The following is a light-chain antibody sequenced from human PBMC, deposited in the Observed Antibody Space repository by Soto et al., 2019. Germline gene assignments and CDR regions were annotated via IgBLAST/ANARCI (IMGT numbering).Light chain of an antibody. J-gene: IGKJ5*01. CDR2: QTS. V-gene: IGKV3-15*01. CDR1: QSVGNN. Sequence: EIMMTQSPATLSVSPGERATLSCRASQSVGNNVAWYQQKPGQAPRLLIYQTSTRATGIPARFSGSGSGTEFTFPISSLQSEDFALYYCQQYDHWPPITFGQGTRLEI. CDR3: QQYDHWPPIT.